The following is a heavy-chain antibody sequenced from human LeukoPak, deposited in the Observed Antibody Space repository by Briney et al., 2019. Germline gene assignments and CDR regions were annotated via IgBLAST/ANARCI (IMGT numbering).Heavy chain of an antibody. CDR1: GYTFTSYY. Sequence: GASVKVSCKASGYTFTSYYMHWVRQAPGQGLEWMGIINPSGGSTSYAQKFQGRVTMARDTSTSTVYMELSSLRSEDTAVYYCARSGIQSGYCSSTNCYIGYWGQGTLVTVSS. J-gene: IGHJ4*02. V-gene: IGHV1-46*01. D-gene: IGHD2-2*02. CDR2: INPSGGST. CDR3: ARSGIQSGYCSSTNCYIGY.